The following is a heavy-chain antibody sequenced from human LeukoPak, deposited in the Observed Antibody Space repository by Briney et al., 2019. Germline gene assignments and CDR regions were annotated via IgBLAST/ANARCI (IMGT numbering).Heavy chain of an antibody. CDR1: GFTFSTYN. J-gene: IGHJ4*02. D-gene: IGHD7-27*01. Sequence: GGSLRLSCAASGFTFSTYNMNWVRQAPGKGLEWLSYISSSSSSIYYADSVKGRFTISRDNAKNSLFLEMNSLRAEDTAVYYCARATGVRYFDYWGQGTLVTVSS. V-gene: IGHV3-48*01. CDR2: ISSSSSSI. CDR3: ARATGVRYFDY.